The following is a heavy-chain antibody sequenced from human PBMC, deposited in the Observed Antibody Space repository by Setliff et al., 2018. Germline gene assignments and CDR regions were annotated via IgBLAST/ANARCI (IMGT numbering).Heavy chain of an antibody. CDR3: ARDITLTTVREGGMDV. Sequence: GGSLRLSCAASGFAFSTYGIHWVRHTPGKGLEWVAYIRYDGSKKDYADYVRGRFTISRDYAKNSLYLQVNSLRAEDTAVYYCARDITLTTVREGGMDVWGKGTTVTVSS. CDR1: GFAFSTYG. J-gene: IGHJ6*03. V-gene: IGHV3-30*02. CDR2: IRYDGSKK. D-gene: IGHD3-10*01.